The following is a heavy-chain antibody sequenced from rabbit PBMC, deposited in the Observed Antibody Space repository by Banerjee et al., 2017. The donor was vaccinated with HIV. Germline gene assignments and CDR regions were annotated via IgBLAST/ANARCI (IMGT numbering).Heavy chain of an antibody. V-gene: IGHV1S43*01. CDR1: GFDLSSYYY. CDR3: ARGVSNTGCYNF. D-gene: IGHD1-1*01. Sequence: QEQLEESGGDLVKPEGSLTLTCTASGFDLSSYYYMCWVRQAPGKGLEVVACIITSSGSTWYASWVNGRFTISKSTSLNTVDLKMTSLTAADTATYFCARGVSNTGCYNFWGPGTLVTVS. J-gene: IGHJ4*01. CDR2: IITSSGST.